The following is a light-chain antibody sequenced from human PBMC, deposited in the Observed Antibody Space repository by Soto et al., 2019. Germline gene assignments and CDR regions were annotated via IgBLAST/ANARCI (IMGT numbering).Light chain of an antibody. CDR3: QQYNQWPIT. V-gene: IGKV3-15*01. J-gene: IGKJ5*01. CDR2: RAS. CDR1: QSVGSN. Sequence: ERVMTQSPATLSVSPGERVTLSCRASQSVGSNLAWYQQKPGQAPRLLIYRASTRATGISGSFSGSGSGTEFTLTISSLQSEDFAVYYCQQYNQWPITFGQGTRLE.